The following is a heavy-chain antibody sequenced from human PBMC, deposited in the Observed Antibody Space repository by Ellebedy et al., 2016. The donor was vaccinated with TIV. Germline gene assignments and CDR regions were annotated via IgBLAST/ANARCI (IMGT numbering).Heavy chain of an antibody. D-gene: IGHD1-20*01. CDR1: GFTFSSYW. CDR3: ARDFNWNDVVDY. CDR2: INSDGSST. V-gene: IGHV3-74*01. J-gene: IGHJ4*02. Sequence: GGSLRLXXPASGFTFSSYWMHWVRQAPGKGLVWVSRINSDGSSTSYADSVKGRFTISRDNAKNTLYLQMNSLRAEDTAVYYCARDFNWNDVVDYWGQGTLVTVSS.